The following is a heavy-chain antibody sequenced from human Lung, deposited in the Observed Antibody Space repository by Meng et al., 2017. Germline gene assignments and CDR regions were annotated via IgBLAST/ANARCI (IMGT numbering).Heavy chain of an antibody. V-gene: IGHV1-69*13. J-gene: IGHJ4*02. Sequence: SVKVSCKASGGMFSSSVIGWVRRAPGQGLEWMGGINLVFGTTNYAQKFQGRVTITADESTSTAYMALTRLTSEDTAIYYCARKAGNCITTTCYSLDYWGQGTVVTVSS. CDR1: GGMFSSSV. CDR3: ARKAGNCITTTCYSLDY. D-gene: IGHD2-15*01. CDR2: INLVFGTT.